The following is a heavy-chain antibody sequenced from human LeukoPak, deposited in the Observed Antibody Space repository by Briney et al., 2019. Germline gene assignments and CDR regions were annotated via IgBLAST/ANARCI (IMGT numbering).Heavy chain of an antibody. Sequence: SVKVSCKASGGTFSSYAISWVRQAPGQGLEWMGGIIPIFGTANYAQKFQGRVTITADESTSTAYMELSSLRSEDTAVYYCARGLDYDSSGYYLGAFDIWGQGTMVTVSS. J-gene: IGHJ3*02. V-gene: IGHV1-69*01. CDR2: IIPIFGTA. CDR3: ARGLDYDSSGYYLGAFDI. D-gene: IGHD3-22*01. CDR1: GGTFSSYA.